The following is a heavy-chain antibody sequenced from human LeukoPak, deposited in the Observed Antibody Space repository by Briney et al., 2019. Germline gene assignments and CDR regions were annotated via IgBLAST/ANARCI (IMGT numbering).Heavy chain of an antibody. V-gene: IGHV4-59*12. CDR2: IYYSGST. D-gene: IGHD4-17*01. CDR3: ARGYGARGLYYYGMDV. J-gene: IGHJ6*02. Sequence: SETLSLTCTVSGGSISSYYWSWIRQPPGKGLEWIGYIYYSGSTNYNPSLKSRVTISVDTSKNQFSLKLSSVTAADTAVYYCARGYGARGLYYYGMDVWGQGTTVTVSS. CDR1: GGSISSYY.